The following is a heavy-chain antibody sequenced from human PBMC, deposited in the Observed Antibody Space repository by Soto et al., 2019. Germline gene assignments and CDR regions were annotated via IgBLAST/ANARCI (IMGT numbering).Heavy chain of an antibody. D-gene: IGHD4-17*01. V-gene: IGHV1-8*01. CDR1: GYTFTNYD. Sequence: QVQLVQSGAEVKKPVASVKVSCKASGYTFTNYDITWVRQATGQGREWMGWMNPNSGNTGYAQRFQGRVTMTRNTSISTAYMALSSLRSEDTAVYYCVRGDGGHYDGGDYWGQGTLVTVSS. CDR3: VRGDGGHYDGGDY. CDR2: MNPNSGNT. J-gene: IGHJ4*02.